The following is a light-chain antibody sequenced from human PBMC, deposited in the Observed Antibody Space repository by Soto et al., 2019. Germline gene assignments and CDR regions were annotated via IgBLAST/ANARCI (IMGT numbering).Light chain of an antibody. V-gene: IGKV1-13*02. Sequence: AIQLTQSPSSLSTSVGDRVTITCRASQDISSALAWYQQKPGRAPKLLISDASSLKSGVPSSFRGSGSGTDFPLTISRLQPEDFATYYCQQFNSYPLTFGQGTKLHIK. CDR3: QQFNSYPLT. CDR2: DAS. CDR1: QDISSA. J-gene: IGKJ1*01.